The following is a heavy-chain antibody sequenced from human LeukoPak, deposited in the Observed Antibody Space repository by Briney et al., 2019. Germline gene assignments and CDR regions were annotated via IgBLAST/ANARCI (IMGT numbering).Heavy chain of an antibody. V-gene: IGHV1-2*02. J-gene: IGHJ6*03. CDR3: ARSPLYYGSGSYYYYYYYMDV. D-gene: IGHD3-10*01. CDR2: INPNRGGT. Sequence: ASVKVSCTASGYTFTGYYMHWVRQAPGQGLEWMGWINPNRGGTNYAQKFQGRVTMTRDTSISTAYMELSRLRSDDTAVYYCARSPLYYGSGSYYYYYYYMDVWGKGTTVTVSS. CDR1: GYTFTGYY.